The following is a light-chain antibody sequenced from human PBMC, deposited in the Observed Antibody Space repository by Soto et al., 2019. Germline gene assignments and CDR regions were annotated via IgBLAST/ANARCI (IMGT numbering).Light chain of an antibody. CDR1: SSNIGTNY. Sequence: QTVVTQSPSASGTPGQRVTVSCSGSSSNIGTNYVYWYQQLPGTAPKVLIYSTYKRPSGVPDRFSGSKSGTSASLAISGLRSEDEADYYCAAWDDSLSGPVFGGGTKLTVL. CDR3: AAWDDSLSGPV. V-gene: IGLV1-47*01. J-gene: IGLJ2*01. CDR2: STY.